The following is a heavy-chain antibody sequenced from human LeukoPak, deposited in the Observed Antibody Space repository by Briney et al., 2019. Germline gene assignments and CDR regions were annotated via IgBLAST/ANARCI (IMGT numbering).Heavy chain of an antibody. D-gene: IGHD3-3*01. CDR3: VREYYDFWSGYYHYFDY. Sequence: GGSLRLSCAASGFTFDDYAMHWVRHAPGKGLVWVSRIKSDGSSTSYADSVKGRFTISRDNAKNTLYLQMNSLRAEDTAVYYCVREYYDFWSGYYHYFDYWGQGTLVTVSS. CDR1: GFTFDDYA. J-gene: IGHJ4*02. V-gene: IGHV3-74*01. CDR2: IKSDGSST.